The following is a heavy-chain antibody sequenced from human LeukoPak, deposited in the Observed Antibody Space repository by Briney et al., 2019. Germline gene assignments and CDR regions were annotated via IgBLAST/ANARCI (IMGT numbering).Heavy chain of an antibody. V-gene: IGHV4-39*01. CDR3: ARLRSGSSSYYFDY. J-gene: IGHJ4*02. CDR2: IYYSGST. D-gene: IGHD1-26*01. Sequence: PSETLSLTCTVSGGSISSSSYYWGWIRQPPGKGLEWIGSIYYSGSTYYNPSLKSRVTISVDTSKNQFSLKLSSVTAADTAVYYCARLRSGSSSYYFDYWGQGTLVTVSS. CDR1: GGSISSSSYY.